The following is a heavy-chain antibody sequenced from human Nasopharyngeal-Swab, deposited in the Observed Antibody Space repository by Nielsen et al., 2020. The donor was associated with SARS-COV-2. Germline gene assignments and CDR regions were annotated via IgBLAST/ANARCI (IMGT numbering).Heavy chain of an antibody. Sequence: GESLKISCAASGFTVSSNYMSWVRQAPGKGLEWVSVIYSGGSTYYADSVKSRFTISRHNSKNTLYLQMNSLRAEDTAVYYCARVPYDILHFRGGMDVWGQGTTVTVSS. CDR1: GFTVSSNY. CDR2: IYSGGST. V-gene: IGHV3-53*04. D-gene: IGHD3-9*01. J-gene: IGHJ6*02. CDR3: ARVPYDILHFRGGMDV.